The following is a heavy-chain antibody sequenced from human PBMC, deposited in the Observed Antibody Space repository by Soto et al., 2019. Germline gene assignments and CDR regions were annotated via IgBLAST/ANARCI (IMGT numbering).Heavy chain of an antibody. Sequence: GGSLRLSCAASGFTFGMYWMHWVRQVPGKGPEWVSRINDDGGSTNYADSVKGRFTISRDNAKNTLYLQMNALRAEDTAVYYCTRGPRSTSTGTGAFWGQGTLVTVSS. CDR1: GFTFGMYW. J-gene: IGHJ4*02. V-gene: IGHV3-74*01. CDR2: INDDGGST. CDR3: TRGPRSTSTGTGAF. D-gene: IGHD1-1*01.